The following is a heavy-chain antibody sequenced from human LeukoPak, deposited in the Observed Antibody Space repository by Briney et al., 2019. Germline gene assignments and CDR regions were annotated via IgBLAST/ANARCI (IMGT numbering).Heavy chain of an antibody. CDR2: INPNSGGT. CDR1: GYTFTGYY. D-gene: IGHD6-13*01. CDR3: ARGEALYSSSWYGDYNWFDP. V-gene: IGHV1-2*02. J-gene: IGHJ5*02. Sequence: GASVKLSCKASGYTFTGYYMHWVRQPPGQGLEWMGWINPNSGGTNYAQKFQGRVTMTRDTSISTAYMELSRLRSDDTAVYYCARGEALYSSSWYGDYNWFDPWGQGTLVTVSS.